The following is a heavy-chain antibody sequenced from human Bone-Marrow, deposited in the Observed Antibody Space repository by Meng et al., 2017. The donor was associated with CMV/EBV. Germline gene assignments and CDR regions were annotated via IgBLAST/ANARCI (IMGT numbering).Heavy chain of an antibody. CDR2: IKQDGSEK. Sequence: GESLKISCAASGFTFSSYWMSWVRQAPGKGLEWVANIKQDGSEKYYVDSVKGRFTISRDNAKNSLYLQMNSLRAEDTAVYYCAGYCSSTSCHWYAFDIWGQGTMVTVSS. V-gene: IGHV3-7*01. J-gene: IGHJ3*02. CDR3: AGYCSSTSCHWYAFDI. CDR1: GFTFSSYW. D-gene: IGHD2-2*01.